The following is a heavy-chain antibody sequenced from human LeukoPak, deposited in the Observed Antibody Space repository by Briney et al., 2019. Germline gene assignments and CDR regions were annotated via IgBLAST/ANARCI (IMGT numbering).Heavy chain of an antibody. CDR2: IIPILGIA. V-gene: IGHV1-69*04. J-gene: IGHJ3*02. CDR3: ARLGVGATTDAFDI. CDR1: GGTFSSYA. Sequence: GASVKVSCKASGGTFSSYAISWVRQAPGQGLEWMGRIIPILGIANYAQKFQGRVTITADKSTSTAYMELSSLRSEDTAVYYCARLGVGATTDAFDIWGQGTMVTVSS. D-gene: IGHD1-26*01.